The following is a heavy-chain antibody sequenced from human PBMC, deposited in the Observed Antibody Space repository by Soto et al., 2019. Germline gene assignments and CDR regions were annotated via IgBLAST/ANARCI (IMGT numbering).Heavy chain of an antibody. D-gene: IGHD3-10*01. V-gene: IGHV3-48*01. Sequence: EVQLVESGGGLVQPGGSLRLSCAASGFTFSSYSMNGVRRTPGKGLEWVSYIGHAASTVWYADSVKGRFTISRDNAKNSLYLQVSSLSAEDTAVYYCVRDHLWALDYWGQGTLVIVSS. J-gene: IGHJ4*02. CDR2: IGHAASTV. CDR1: GFTFSSYS. CDR3: VRDHLWALDY.